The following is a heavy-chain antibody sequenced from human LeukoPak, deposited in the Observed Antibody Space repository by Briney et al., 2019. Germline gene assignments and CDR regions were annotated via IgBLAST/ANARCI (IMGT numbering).Heavy chain of an antibody. CDR3: ARTCITMVRGVYGYFDY. CDR2: IYYSGSP. V-gene: IGHV4-31*03. J-gene: IGHJ4*02. CDR1: GGSISSGGYY. Sequence: SETLSLTCTVSGGSISSGGYYWSWIRQHPGKGLEWIGYIYYSGSPYYNPSLKSRVTISVDTSKNQFSLKLSSVTATDTAVYYCARTCITMVRGVYGYFDYWGQGTLVTVSS. D-gene: IGHD3-10*01.